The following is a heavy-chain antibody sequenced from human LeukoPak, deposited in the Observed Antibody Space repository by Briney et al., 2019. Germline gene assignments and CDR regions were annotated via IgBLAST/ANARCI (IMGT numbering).Heavy chain of an antibody. CDR1: GYTFTSYY. J-gene: IGHJ4*02. CDR2: INPSGGST. CDR3: ARVGGSYDLYYFDY. Sequence: ASVKVSCTASGYTFTSYYMHWVRQAPGQGLGWMGIINPSGGSTSCAQKFQGRVTMTRDTSTSTVYMELSSLRSEAAALYYCARVGGSYDLYYFDYWGQGTLVTVSS. V-gene: IGHV1-46*01. D-gene: IGHD1-26*01.